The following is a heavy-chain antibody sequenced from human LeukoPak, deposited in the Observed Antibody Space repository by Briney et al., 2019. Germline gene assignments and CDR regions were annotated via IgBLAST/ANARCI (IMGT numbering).Heavy chain of an antibody. J-gene: IGHJ4*02. V-gene: IGHV3-30-3*01. CDR3: ARGGAEYYDFWSGYLPFDY. CDR1: GFTFSSYW. CDR2: ISYDGSNK. D-gene: IGHD3-3*01. Sequence: PGGSLRLSCAASGFTFSSYWMHWVRQAPGKGLEWVAVISYDGSNKYYADSVKGRFTISRDNSKNTLYLQMNSLRAEDTAVYYCARGGAEYYDFWSGYLPFDYWGQGTLVTVSS.